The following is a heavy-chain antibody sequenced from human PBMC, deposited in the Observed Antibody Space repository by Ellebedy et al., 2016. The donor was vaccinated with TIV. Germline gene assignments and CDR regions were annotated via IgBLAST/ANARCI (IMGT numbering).Heavy chain of an antibody. CDR2: IYQSGNT. CDR3: ARKHGGNFDFDS. Sequence: SETLSLTCTVSGYSISSGYYWGWIRQPPGKGLEWIGSIYQSGNTYFNPSLNSRVTVSVDTSKNQFSLKLTSVTAADTAVYYCARKHGGNFDFDSWGQGTLVTVSS. V-gene: IGHV4-38-2*02. CDR1: GYSISSGYY. D-gene: IGHD4-23*01. J-gene: IGHJ4*02.